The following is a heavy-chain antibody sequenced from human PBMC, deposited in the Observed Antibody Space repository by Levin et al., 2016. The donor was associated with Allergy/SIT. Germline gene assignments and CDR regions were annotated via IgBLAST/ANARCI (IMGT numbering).Heavy chain of an antibody. CDR2: IWYDGKNQ. CDR1: GFTFSVYG. D-gene: IGHD5-24*01. CDR3: AKGNVNTIMANYYYYGMDV. J-gene: IGHJ6*02. V-gene: IGHV3-33*06. Sequence: GESLKISCAASGFTFSVYGMHWVRQAPGKGLEWVAVIWYDGKNQYNADSVKGRFTISRDNSKNTLYMQMNSLRAEDTAVYYCAKGNVNTIMANYYYYGMDVWGQGTTVTVSS.